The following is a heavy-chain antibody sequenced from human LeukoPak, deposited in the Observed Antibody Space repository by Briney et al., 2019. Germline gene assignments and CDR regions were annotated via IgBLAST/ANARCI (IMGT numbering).Heavy chain of an antibody. CDR2: INPNTGGT. D-gene: IGHD3-22*01. V-gene: IGHV1-2*06. Sequence: GASVKVSCKASGYTFTGYYMHWVRQAPGQRFEWMGRINPNTGGTNYAQKFQGRVTMTRDTSMSTAYMEVSSLTSDDTAVYYCARNLFDSNAYYSPADYWGQGTLVTVAS. CDR1: GYTFTGYY. J-gene: IGHJ4*02. CDR3: ARNLFDSNAYYSPADY.